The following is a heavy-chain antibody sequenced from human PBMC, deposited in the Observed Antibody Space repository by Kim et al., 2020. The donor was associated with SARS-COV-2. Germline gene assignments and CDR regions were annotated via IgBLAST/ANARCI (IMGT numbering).Heavy chain of an antibody. CDR3: ARERRDRGFGGGVAATGYYYYGMDV. D-gene: IGHD2-15*01. CDR2: IIPIFGTA. V-gene: IGHV1-69*13. J-gene: IGHJ6*02. CDR1: GGTFSSYA. Sequence: SVKVSCKASGGTFSSYAISWVRQAPGQGLEWMGGIIPIFGTANYAQKFQGRVTITADESTSTAYMELSSLRSEDTAVYYCARERRDRGFGGGVAATGYYYYGMDVWGQGTTVTVSS.